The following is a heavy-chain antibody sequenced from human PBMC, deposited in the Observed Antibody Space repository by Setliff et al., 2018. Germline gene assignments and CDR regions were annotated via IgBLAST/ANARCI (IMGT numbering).Heavy chain of an antibody. Sequence: SETLSLTCTVSGDSISSGSYYWTWIRQPAGKGLEWIGHFHTGGSTNYNRSLRSRVSISVDTSKNQFSLKLSSVTAADTATYYCVRASPTVTFFRVLVISWWDPWGQGSLVTVSS. CDR3: VRASPTVTFFRVLVISWWDP. D-gene: IGHD3-3*01. V-gene: IGHV4-61*09. CDR1: GDSISSGSYY. J-gene: IGHJ5*02. CDR2: FHTGGST.